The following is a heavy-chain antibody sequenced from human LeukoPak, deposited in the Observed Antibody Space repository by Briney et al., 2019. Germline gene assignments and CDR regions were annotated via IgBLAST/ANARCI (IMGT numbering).Heavy chain of an antibody. CDR1: GGSISSSSYY. Sequence: SETLSLTCFVSGGSISSSSYYWGWIRQPPGKGLEWIGSIYYSGNTYYNPSLKSRVTMSLDTSKSQFSLKLSSVTAADTAVYYCARGEAVPIIGPIAPFDYWGQGILVTVSS. D-gene: IGHD6-13*01. V-gene: IGHV4-39*07. CDR2: IYYSGNT. J-gene: IGHJ4*02. CDR3: ARGEAVPIIGPIAPFDY.